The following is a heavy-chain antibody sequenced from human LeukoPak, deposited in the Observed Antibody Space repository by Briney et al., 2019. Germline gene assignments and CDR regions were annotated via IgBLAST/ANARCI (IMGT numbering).Heavy chain of an antibody. CDR1: GYTFTSYG. Sequence: ASVKVSCKASGYTFTSYGISWVRQAPGQGLEWMGWINPNSGGTNYAQKFQGRVTMTRDTSISTAYMELSRLRSDDTAVYYCARGPHITIFGVVIATPKKEYFQHWGQGTLVTVSS. CDR2: INPNSGGT. CDR3: ARGPHITIFGVVIATPKKEYFQH. V-gene: IGHV1-2*02. D-gene: IGHD3-3*01. J-gene: IGHJ1*01.